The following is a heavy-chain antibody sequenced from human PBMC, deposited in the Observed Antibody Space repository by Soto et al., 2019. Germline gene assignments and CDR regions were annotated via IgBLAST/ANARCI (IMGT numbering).Heavy chain of an antibody. V-gene: IGHV1-3*01. Sequence: GASVKVSCKASGYTFTSYAMHWVRQAPGQRLEWMGWINAGNGNTKYSQKFQGRVTITRDTSASTAYMELSSLRSEDTAVYYCARAFLRNDGYAFDYWGQGTLVTVSS. D-gene: IGHD1-1*01. CDR1: GYTFTSYA. CDR2: INAGNGNT. CDR3: ARAFLRNDGYAFDY. J-gene: IGHJ4*02.